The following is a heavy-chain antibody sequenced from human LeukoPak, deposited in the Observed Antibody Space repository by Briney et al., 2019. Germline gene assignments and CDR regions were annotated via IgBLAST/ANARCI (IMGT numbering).Heavy chain of an antibody. Sequence: SETLSLTCTVSGASISSGNYYWSWIRQPAGKGLEWIGRVYISGTPTYNPSLKSRVTISVDTSKNQFSLKLSSVTAADTAVYYCARNVGGIAVAGGFIDYWGQGTLVTVSS. CDR2: VYISGTP. CDR1: GASISSGNYY. CDR3: ARNVGGIAVAGGFIDY. J-gene: IGHJ4*02. D-gene: IGHD6-19*01. V-gene: IGHV4-61*02.